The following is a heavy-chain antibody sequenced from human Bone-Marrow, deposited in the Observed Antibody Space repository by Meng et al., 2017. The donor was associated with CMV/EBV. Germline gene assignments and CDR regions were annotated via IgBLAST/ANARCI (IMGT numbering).Heavy chain of an antibody. J-gene: IGHJ6*02. CDR1: GFTFSSYS. D-gene: IGHD3-3*01. CDR2: ISSSSSYI. CDR3: ARDGFSPVWSGFYYYYGMDV. V-gene: IGHV3-21*01. Sequence: GESLKISCAASGFTFSSYSMNWVRQAPGKGLEWVSSISSSSSYIYYADSVKGRFTISRDNAKNSLYLQMNSLRAEDTAVYYCARDGFSPVWSGFYYYYGMDVWGQGTTVTVSS.